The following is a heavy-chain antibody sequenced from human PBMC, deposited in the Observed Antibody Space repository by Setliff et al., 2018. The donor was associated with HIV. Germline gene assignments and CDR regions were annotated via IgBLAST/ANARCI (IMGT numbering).Heavy chain of an antibody. CDR3: ARGYCSNGVCQSFDH. CDR2: MNPNSGNT. D-gene: IGHD2-8*01. V-gene: IGHV1-8*02. CDR1: GYTFTSYD. Sequence: GASVKVSCKASGYTFTSYDINWVRQATGQGLEWMGWMNPNSGNTGYAQKFQGRVTMTRNTSISTAYMELSSLRSEDTAVYYCARGYCSNGVCQSFDHWGQGTLVTVSS. J-gene: IGHJ4*02.